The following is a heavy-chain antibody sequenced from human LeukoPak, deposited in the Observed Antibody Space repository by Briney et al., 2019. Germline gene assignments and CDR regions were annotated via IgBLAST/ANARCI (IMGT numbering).Heavy chain of an antibody. J-gene: IGHJ3*02. CDR2: IGTAGDT. CDR1: GFTFSSYD. V-gene: IGHV3-13*01. Sequence: PGGSLRLSCAASGFTFSSYDMHWVRQATGKGLEWVSAIGTAGDTYYPGSVKGRFTISRENAKNSLYLQMNSLRAGDTAVYYCARAAMVIGAFDIWGQGTMVTVSS. CDR3: ARAAMVIGAFDI. D-gene: IGHD3-22*01.